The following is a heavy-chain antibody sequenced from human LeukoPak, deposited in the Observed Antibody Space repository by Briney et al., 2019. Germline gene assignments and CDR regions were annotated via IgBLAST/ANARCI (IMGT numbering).Heavy chain of an antibody. V-gene: IGHV3-49*04. CDR3: TRGWQPEDY. CDR2: IRSKAYGGTT. CDR1: GFTFGDYA. D-gene: IGHD2-15*01. Sequence: GGSLRLSCTASGFTFGDYAMSWVRQAPGKGLEWVGFIRSKAYGGTTEYAASVKGRFTISRDDSKSIAYLQMNSLKTEDTAVYYCTRGWQPEDYWGQGTLVTVSS. J-gene: IGHJ4*02.